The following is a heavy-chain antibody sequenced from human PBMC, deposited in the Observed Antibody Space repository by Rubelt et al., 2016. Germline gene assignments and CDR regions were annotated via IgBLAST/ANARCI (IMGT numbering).Heavy chain of an antibody. Sequence: EVQLVESGGGLVKPGGSLRLSCAASGFTFSSYSMNWVRQAPGKGLEWVSSISSSSSYIYYADVVKGRLTISRDNAKNSLYLQMNSLRAEDTAVYYCARVPVVTYLIDYWGQGTLVTVSS. J-gene: IGHJ4*02. CDR3: ARVPVVTYLIDY. V-gene: IGHV3-21*01. D-gene: IGHD4-23*01. CDR1: GFTFSSYS. CDR2: ISSSSSYI.